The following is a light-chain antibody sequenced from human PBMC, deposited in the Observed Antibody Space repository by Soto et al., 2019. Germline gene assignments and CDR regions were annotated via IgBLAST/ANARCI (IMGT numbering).Light chain of an antibody. J-gene: IGKJ5*01. CDR1: QSVSNN. CDR3: QQYNNWPPIT. V-gene: IGKV3-15*01. CDR2: YAS. Sequence: EITMTQSPATLSVSPGERATLSCRASQSVSNNLAWYQQKPGQAPRLLIYYASTRATGIPVRFSGSGSGTEFTLTISSLQSEDFALYYCQQYNNWPPITFGQGTRLEIK.